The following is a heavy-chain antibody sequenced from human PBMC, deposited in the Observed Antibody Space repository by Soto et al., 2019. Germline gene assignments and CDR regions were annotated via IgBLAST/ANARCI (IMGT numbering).Heavy chain of an antibody. CDR2: INHSGST. V-gene: IGHV4-34*01. Sequence: SETLSLTCAVYGGSFSGYFWSWIRQPPGKGLEWIGEINHSGSTNYNPSLKSRVTISVDTSKNQFSLKLSSVTAADTAVYYCARRARNSSGWYIATSGWFDPWGQGTLVTVSS. CDR3: ARRARNSSGWYIATSGWFDP. CDR1: GGSFSGYF. D-gene: IGHD6-19*01. J-gene: IGHJ5*02.